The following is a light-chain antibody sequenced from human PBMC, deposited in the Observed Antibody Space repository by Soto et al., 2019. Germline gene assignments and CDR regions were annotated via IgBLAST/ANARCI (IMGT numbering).Light chain of an antibody. CDR1: QSVRSY. Sequence: DIQMTQSPSSLSASVGDRVTITCRASQSVRSYLNWYQQKPGEAPKRLIYAASSLQSGVPSRFSGSGSGTEFTLTITSLQPEDFATYYCQQSSSTPHTFGQGTKVDIK. J-gene: IGKJ1*01. V-gene: IGKV1-39*01. CDR3: QQSSSTPHT. CDR2: AAS.